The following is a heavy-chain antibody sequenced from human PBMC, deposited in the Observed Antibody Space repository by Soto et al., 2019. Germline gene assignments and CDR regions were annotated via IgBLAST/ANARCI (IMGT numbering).Heavy chain of an antibody. J-gene: IGHJ6*02. V-gene: IGHV3-30*18. CDR3: AKDVGQQLVLNYGMDV. Sequence: QVQLVESGGGVIQPGTSLSLSCGCSGFTFRSFGMYWVRQAPGKGLEWVAVVSYDGNHKYYADSVKGRFTVSRDNAKNMLYLQMNSLRGEDTAVYYCAKDVGQQLVLNYGMDVWGQGTTVTVSS. D-gene: IGHD6-13*01. CDR2: VSYDGNHK. CDR1: GFTFRSFG.